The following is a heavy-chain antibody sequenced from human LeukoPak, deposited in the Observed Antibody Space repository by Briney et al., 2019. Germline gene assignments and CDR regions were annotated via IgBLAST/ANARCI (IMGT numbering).Heavy chain of an antibody. V-gene: IGHV1-69*13. CDR1: GGTFSSYA. CDR2: IIPIFGTA. CDR3: ARRVAVARRDAFDI. Sequence: SVKVSCKASGGTFSSYAISWVRQAPGQGLEWMGGIIPIFGTANYAQKFQGRVTITADESTSTAYMELSSLRSDDTAVYYCARRVAVARRDAFDIWGQGTMVTVSS. J-gene: IGHJ3*02. D-gene: IGHD6-19*01.